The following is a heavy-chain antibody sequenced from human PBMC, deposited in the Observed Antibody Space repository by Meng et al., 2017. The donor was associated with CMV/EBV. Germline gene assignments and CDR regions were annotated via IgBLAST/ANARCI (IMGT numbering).Heavy chain of an antibody. CDR1: GGTFSSYA. CDR2: ILPIFGTA. V-gene: IGHV1-69*12. Sequence: VQLVRSGAEVKKPGSSVKVSCKASGGTFSSYAISWVRQAPGQGLEWMGGILPIFGTANYAQKFRGRVTITADESTSTAYMELSSLRSEDTAVYYCARRGSYYGSGSYYNWFDPWGQGTLVTVSS. CDR3: ARRGSYYGSGSYYNWFDP. D-gene: IGHD3-10*01. J-gene: IGHJ5*02.